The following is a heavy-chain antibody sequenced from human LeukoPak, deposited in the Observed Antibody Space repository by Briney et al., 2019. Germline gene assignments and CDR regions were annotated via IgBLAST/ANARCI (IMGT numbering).Heavy chain of an antibody. CDR3: ARDRGCSSSSCYSHFDY. CDR1: GYTFTSYG. D-gene: IGHD2-2*01. J-gene: IGHJ4*02. Sequence: ASVTVSCKASGYTFTSYGISWVRQAPGQGLEWMGWISAYNGNTNYAQKLQGRVTMTTDTSTSTAYMELRSLGSDDTAVYYCARDRGCSSSSCYSHFDYWGQGTLVPVSS. CDR2: ISAYNGNT. V-gene: IGHV1-18*04.